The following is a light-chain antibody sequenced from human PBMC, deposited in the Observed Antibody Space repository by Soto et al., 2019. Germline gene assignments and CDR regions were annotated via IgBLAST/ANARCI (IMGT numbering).Light chain of an antibody. V-gene: IGKV4-1*01. CDR1: QSVLYSSNNKNY. Sequence: DIVMTQSPDSLAVSLGERATINCKSSQSVLYSSNNKNYLAWYQQKPGQPPKLLIYRASTRESGVPDRFSGSGSGTDFTLTISSLQAEDVAVYYCQQYYSTLPTLGQGTKVDIK. CDR2: RAS. J-gene: IGKJ1*01. CDR3: QQYYSTLPT.